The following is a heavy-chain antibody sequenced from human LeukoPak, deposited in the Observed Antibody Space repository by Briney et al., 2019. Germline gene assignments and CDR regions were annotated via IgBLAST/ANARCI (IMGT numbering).Heavy chain of an antibody. CDR3: AKCMTTVTTGLYRLDS. CDR2: IIPIFGTA. D-gene: IGHD4-17*01. Sequence: SVKVSCKASGGTFSSYAISWVRQAPGQGLEWMGGIIPIFGTANYAQKFQGRVTITADESTSTAYMELTSLRAEDTAVYYCAKCMTTVTTGLYRLDSWGQGTLVTVSS. J-gene: IGHJ4*02. CDR1: GGTFSSYA. V-gene: IGHV1-69*13.